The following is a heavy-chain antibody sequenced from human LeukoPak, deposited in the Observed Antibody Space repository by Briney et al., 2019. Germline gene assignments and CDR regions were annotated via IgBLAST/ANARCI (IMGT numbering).Heavy chain of an antibody. CDR1: GFIVSNND. CDR2: IYSGGGT. J-gene: IGHJ4*02. V-gene: IGHV3-53*01. CDR3: AGGCYYERSCYWPFRY. Sequence: GGSLRLSCAASGFIVSNNDMNWVRQAPGKGLEWVSIIYSGGGTYYADSVKGRFTISRDNSKNTLYLQTNSLRADDTAVYYCAGGCYYERSCYWPFRYWGPGTLVTVSS. D-gene: IGHD3-22*01.